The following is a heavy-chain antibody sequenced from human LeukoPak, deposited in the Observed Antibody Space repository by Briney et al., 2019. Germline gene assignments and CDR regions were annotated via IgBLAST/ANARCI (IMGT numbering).Heavy chain of an antibody. CDR1: GGTFSSYT. Sequence: SVNVSCKASGGTFSSYTISWVRQAPGQGLEWMGRIIPILGIANYAQKFQGRVTITADKSTSTAYMELSSLRSEDTAVYYCASSSATIRYSGSYYDYWGQGTLVTVSS. CDR2: IIPILGIA. D-gene: IGHD1-26*01. CDR3: ASSSATIRYSGSYYDY. V-gene: IGHV1-69*02. J-gene: IGHJ4*02.